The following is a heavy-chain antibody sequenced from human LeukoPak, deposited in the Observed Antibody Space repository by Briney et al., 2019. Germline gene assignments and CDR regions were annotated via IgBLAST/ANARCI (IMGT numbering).Heavy chain of an antibody. Sequence: AGGSLRLSCAASGFTFSTYAMSWVRQAPGRGLEWVSTISGSGGNTYYADSVKGRFTISRDNSEKTLYLQMNSLRAEDTAVYYCAKTILTGYWYYFDYWGQGTLVSVSS. CDR3: AKTILTGYWYYFDY. CDR1: GFTFSTYA. D-gene: IGHD3-9*01. J-gene: IGHJ4*02. V-gene: IGHV3-23*01. CDR2: ISGSGGNT.